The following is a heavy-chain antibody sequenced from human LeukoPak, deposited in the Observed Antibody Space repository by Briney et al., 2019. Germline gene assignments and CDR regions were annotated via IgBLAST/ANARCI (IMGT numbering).Heavy chain of an antibody. CDR1: GGSISSGGYY. CDR2: IYYSGST. J-gene: IGHJ6*02. V-gene: IGHV4-61*08. Sequence: PSETLSLTCTVSGGSISSGGYYWSWIRQPPGKGLEWIGYIYYSGSTNYNPSLKSRVTLSVDTSKNQFSLKLSSVTAADTAVYYCARGIPGPIYYYYGMDVWGQGTTVTVSS. CDR3: ARGIPGPIYYYYGMDV. D-gene: IGHD2-2*02.